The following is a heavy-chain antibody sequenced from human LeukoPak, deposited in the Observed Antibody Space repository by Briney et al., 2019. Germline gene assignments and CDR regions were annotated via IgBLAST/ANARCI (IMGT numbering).Heavy chain of an antibody. CDR3: ARATTGEPYSWFDP. V-gene: IGHV4-59*01. Sequence: SETLSLTCAVSGGSISSYYWSWIRQPPGKGLEWIGYIYYTGSTNYNPSLRSRVTISVDTSKNQFSLKLSSVTAADTAVYYCARATTGEPYSWFDPWGQGTLVTVSS. CDR2: IYYTGST. J-gene: IGHJ5*02. D-gene: IGHD7-27*01. CDR1: GGSISSYY.